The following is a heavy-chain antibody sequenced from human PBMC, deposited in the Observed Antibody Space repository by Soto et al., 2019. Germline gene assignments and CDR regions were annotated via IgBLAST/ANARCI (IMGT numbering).Heavy chain of an antibody. CDR3: ARGFCSGGSCYYYYYGMDV. V-gene: IGHV3-64*01. CDR2: ISSNGGNT. CDR1: GLTISSDV. D-gene: IGHD2-15*01. Sequence: FFRAAAGLTISSDVVHCLSMNRGEGREYVSGISSNGGNTYYANSVKGRFTISRDNSKNTLYLQMGSLRAEDMAVYYCARGFCSGGSCYYYYYGMDVWGQGTTVTVSS. J-gene: IGHJ6*02.